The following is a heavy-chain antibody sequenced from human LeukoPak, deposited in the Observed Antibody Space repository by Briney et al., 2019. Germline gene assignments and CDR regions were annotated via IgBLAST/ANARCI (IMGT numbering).Heavy chain of an antibody. CDR1: GGTFSSYA. J-gene: IGHJ2*01. CDR2: IIPIFGTA. Sequence: ASVKVSCKASGGTFSSYAISWVRQAPGQGLEWMGGIIPIFGTADYAQKFQGRVTITADKSTSTAYMELSSLRSEDTAVYYCARAYIGYWYFDLWGRGTLVTVSS. CDR3: ARAYIGYWYFDL. D-gene: IGHD4-11*01. V-gene: IGHV1-69*06.